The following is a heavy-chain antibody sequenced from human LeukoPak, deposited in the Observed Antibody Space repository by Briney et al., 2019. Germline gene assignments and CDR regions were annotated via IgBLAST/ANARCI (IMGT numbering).Heavy chain of an antibody. V-gene: IGHV5-51*01. CDR2: TYPGDSDT. CDR1: RYSFTNYW. Sequence: GEALKIFCKGSRYSFTNYWIGWVRPMSGEGLEWVGSTYPGDSDTRYSPSFQGQVTISADKSISTAYLQWSSLKASDTAMYYCATQETADFDYWGQGTLVTVSS. D-gene: IGHD5-24*01. CDR3: ATQETADFDY. J-gene: IGHJ4*02.